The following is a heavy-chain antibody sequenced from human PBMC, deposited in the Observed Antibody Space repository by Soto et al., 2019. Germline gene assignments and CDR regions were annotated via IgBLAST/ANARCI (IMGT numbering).Heavy chain of an antibody. CDR2: MSYDGTTK. Sequence: QVQLVESGGGVVQPGRSLRLSCAASGFIFSNYVMYWVRQAPGKGLEWVAFMSYDGTTKSYADSVKGRFTISRDNSQNTLYLQMNSLRPEDTGVYYCAREVLWSRYFDYWGQRTLVTVSS. D-gene: IGHD3-10*01. CDR3: AREVLWSRYFDY. V-gene: IGHV3-30-3*01. CDR1: GFIFSNYV. J-gene: IGHJ4*02.